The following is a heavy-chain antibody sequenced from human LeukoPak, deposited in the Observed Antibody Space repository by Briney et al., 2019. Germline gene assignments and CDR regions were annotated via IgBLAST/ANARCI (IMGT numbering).Heavy chain of an antibody. D-gene: IGHD3-10*01. CDR2: ISDSGSIT. CDR3: ARKTYYYDSGSYSKSYYFDY. Sequence: GGSLRLSCAASGFAFSSQAMGWVRQAPGKGLEWVSVISDSGSITYYADSVKGRFTISRDNSKNTLFLQMNSLRAEDTAVYYCARKTYYYDSGSYSKSYYFDYWGQGTLVTVSS. V-gene: IGHV3-23*01. CDR1: GFAFSSQA. J-gene: IGHJ4*02.